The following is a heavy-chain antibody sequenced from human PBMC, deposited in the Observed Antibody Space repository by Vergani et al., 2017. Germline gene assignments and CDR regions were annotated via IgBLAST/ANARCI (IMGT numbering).Heavy chain of an antibody. Sequence: VQLVESGGGVVQPGRSLRLSCAASGFTFSSYGMHWVRQAPGKGLEWVAVIWYDGSNKYYADSVKGRFTISRDNSKNTLYLQMNSLRAEDTAVYYCARVAMMGYGMDVWGQGTTVTVSS. CDR3: ARVAMMGYGMDV. CDR1: GFTFSSYG. D-gene: IGHD2-2*01. V-gene: IGHV3-33*01. J-gene: IGHJ6*02. CDR2: IWYDGSNK.